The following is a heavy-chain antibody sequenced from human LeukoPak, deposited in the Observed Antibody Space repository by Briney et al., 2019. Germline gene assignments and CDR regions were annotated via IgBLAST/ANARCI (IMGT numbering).Heavy chain of an antibody. V-gene: IGHV4-59*01. CDR2: IYYSGST. CDR3: ARAKMATKFYYYYGMDV. Sequence: SETLSLTCTVSGGSISSYYWSWIRQPPGKGLEWIGYIYYSGSTNYNPSLKSRVTISVDTSKNQFSLKLSSVTAADTAVHYCARAKMATKFYYYYGMDVWGQGTTVTVSS. CDR1: GGSISSYY. D-gene: IGHD5-24*01. J-gene: IGHJ6*02.